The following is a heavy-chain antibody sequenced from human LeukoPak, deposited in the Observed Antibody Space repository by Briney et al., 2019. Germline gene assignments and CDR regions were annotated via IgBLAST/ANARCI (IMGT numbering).Heavy chain of an antibody. Sequence: SETLSLTCTVSGGSISSGGYYWSWIRQHPGKGLEWIGYIYYSGSTYYNPSLKSRVTISVDTSKNQFSLKLSTVTAADTAVYYCARVVAAAGFTFDYWGQGTLVTVS. CDR3: ARVVAAAGFTFDY. D-gene: IGHD6-13*01. CDR2: IYYSGST. CDR1: GGSISSGGYY. J-gene: IGHJ4*02. V-gene: IGHV4-31*03.